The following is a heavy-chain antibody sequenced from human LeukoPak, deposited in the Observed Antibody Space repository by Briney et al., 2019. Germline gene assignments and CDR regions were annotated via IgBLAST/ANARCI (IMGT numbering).Heavy chain of an antibody. CDR1: GFTFSSYG. J-gene: IGHJ1*01. V-gene: IGHV3-30*02. Sequence: TGGSLRLSCAASGFTFSSYGMHWVRQAPGKGLEWVAFIRYDGSNKYYADSVKGRFTISRDNSKNTLYLQMNSLRAEDTAVYYCARLGRWLQLGYFQHWGQGTLVTVSS. D-gene: IGHD5-24*01. CDR2: IRYDGSNK. CDR3: ARLGRWLQLGYFQH.